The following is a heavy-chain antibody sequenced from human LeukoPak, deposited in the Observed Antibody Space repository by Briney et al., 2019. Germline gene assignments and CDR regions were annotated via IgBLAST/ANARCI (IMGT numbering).Heavy chain of an antibody. Sequence: SETLSLTCTVSGDSISRYQWTWIRQPPGKGLEWIGDIHYSGTTNYNPSLKSRVTISVDTSKNQFSLKLGSVTAADTAVYYCARVQNPTWGPCSGGSCSADYFDKWGQGTQVTVSS. CDR3: ARVQNPTWGPCSGGSCSADYFDK. J-gene: IGHJ4*02. CDR2: IHYSGTT. CDR1: GDSISRYQ. D-gene: IGHD2-15*01. V-gene: IGHV4-59*01.